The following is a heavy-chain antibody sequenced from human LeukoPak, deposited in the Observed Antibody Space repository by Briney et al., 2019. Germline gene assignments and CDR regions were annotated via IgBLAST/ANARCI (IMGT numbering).Heavy chain of an antibody. Sequence: PSETLSLTCTVSGGSISSSSYYWGWIRQPPGKGLEWIGSIYYSGSTYYNPSLKSRVTISVDTSKNQFSLKLSSVTAADTAVYYCARPNWSEAFDIWGQGTMVTVSS. CDR2: IYYSGST. D-gene: IGHD7-27*01. CDR3: ARPNWSEAFDI. V-gene: IGHV4-39*07. CDR1: GGSISSSSYY. J-gene: IGHJ3*02.